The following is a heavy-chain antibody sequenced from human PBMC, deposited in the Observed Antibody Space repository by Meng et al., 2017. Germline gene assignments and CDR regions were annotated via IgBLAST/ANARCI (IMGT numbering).Heavy chain of an antibody. D-gene: IGHD6-13*01. CDR3: ASYTAAAGTFDY. V-gene: IGHV1-69*05. J-gene: IGHJ4*02. Sequence: VQWVQSGAEVKKPGSSVKVSCKASGGTFISYAISWVRQAPGQGLEWMGGIIPIFGTANYAQKFQGRVTITTDESTSTAYMELSSLRSEDTAVYYCASYTAAAGTFDYWGQGTLVTVSS. CDR1: GGTFISYA. CDR2: IIPIFGTA.